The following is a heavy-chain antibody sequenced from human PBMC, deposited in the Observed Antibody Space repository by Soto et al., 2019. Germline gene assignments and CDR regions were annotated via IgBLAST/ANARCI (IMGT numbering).Heavy chain of an antibody. J-gene: IGHJ6*02. CDR3: AAAEGYCISTSCYPMDV. D-gene: IGHD2-2*01. Sequence: PSETLSLTCAVSGGSISSGGYSWSRIRQPPGKGLEWIGYIYYSGSTNYNPSLKSRVTISVDTSKNQFSLKLSSVTAADTAVYYCAAAEGYCISTSCYPMDVWGQGTTVTVSS. V-gene: IGHV4-61*08. CDR1: GGSISSGGYS. CDR2: IYYSGST.